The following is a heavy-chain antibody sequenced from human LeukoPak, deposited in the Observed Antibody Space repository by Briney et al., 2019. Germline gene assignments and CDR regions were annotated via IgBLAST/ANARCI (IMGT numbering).Heavy chain of an antibody. CDR3: ARASGGDCCTFDY. V-gene: IGHV1-69*05. J-gene: IGHJ4*02. CDR2: IIPIFGTA. CDR1: GGTFSSYA. D-gene: IGHD2-21*02. Sequence: GASVKVSCKASGGTFSSYAISWVRQAPGQGLEWMGRIIPIFGTANYAQKFQVRVPITTDASTSTAYVELSSLRSEDTSVYYCARASGGDCCTFDYWGQGTLVTVSS.